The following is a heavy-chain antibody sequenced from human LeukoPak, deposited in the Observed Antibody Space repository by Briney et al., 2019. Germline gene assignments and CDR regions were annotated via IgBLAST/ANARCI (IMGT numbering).Heavy chain of an antibody. Sequence: GGSLRLSCAASGFTFSSYSMNWVRQAPGKGLEWVSYISSSSSTIYYADSVKGRFTISRDNAKNSLYLQMNSLRAEDTAVYYCARGSLQDIVVGGAFDIWGQGIMVTVSS. CDR2: ISSSSSTI. D-gene: IGHD2-2*01. CDR3: ARGSLQDIVVGGAFDI. J-gene: IGHJ3*02. V-gene: IGHV3-48*01. CDR1: GFTFSSYS.